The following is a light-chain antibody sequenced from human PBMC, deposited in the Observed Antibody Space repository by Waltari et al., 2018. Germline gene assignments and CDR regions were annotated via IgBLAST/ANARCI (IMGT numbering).Light chain of an antibody. Sequence: QSALTPPPSVSGSPAHPLTLSCPGTHSAVGYFNRFPWYQNAPGTAPKLLIFELTNRPSGVPERFSGSSSGTTVTLTISAVQPEDEADYYCQSAHSNGSDVVFGGGTKLTVL. J-gene: IGLJ2*01. CDR2: ELT. V-gene: IGLV2-18*01. CDR1: HSAVGYFNR. CDR3: QSAHSNGSDVV.